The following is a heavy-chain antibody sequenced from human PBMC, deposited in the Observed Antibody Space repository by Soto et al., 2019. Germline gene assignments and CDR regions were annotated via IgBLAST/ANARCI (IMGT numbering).Heavy chain of an antibody. V-gene: IGHV4-59*08. Sequence: QVQLQESGPGLVKPSETLSLTCTVPGGSISGYYWSWIRQPPGKRLEWIGYIHYSGTTNYNPSLKSRVTISIDTSKNQFSLSLSSVTAADTAVYYCARRPDYFYYLDVWGIGTTVTVSS. J-gene: IGHJ6*03. CDR3: ARRPDYFYYLDV. CDR1: GGSISGYY. CDR2: IHYSGTT.